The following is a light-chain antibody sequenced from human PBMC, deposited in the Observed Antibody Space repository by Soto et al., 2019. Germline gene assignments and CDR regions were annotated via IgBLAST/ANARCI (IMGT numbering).Light chain of an antibody. J-gene: IGKJ2*01. Sequence: EIVLTQSPGTLSLSPGERATLSCRASQSISSNYLAWYQQKLGQAPRLLIYGASSRATGIPDRFSGSGSGTDFTLTISRLEPEDFAVYYCQQYGSSPRTFGQGTKLENK. CDR3: QQYGSSPRT. V-gene: IGKV3-20*01. CDR2: GAS. CDR1: QSISSNY.